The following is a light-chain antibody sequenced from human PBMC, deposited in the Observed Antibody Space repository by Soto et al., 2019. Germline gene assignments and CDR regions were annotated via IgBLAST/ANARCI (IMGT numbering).Light chain of an antibody. V-gene: IGKV1-39*01. CDR3: QQSYTSQQT. CDR2: AAT. CDR1: QTFNNY. J-gene: IGKJ2*01. Sequence: DIQMPQSPSSLSASVGDTVSITCRAGQTFNNYLNWYQHKPGKVPKLLIYAATALQSGVPSRFSASASGTDFTLTIINVQPEDCGTYYCQQSYTSQQTFGQGTKSEI.